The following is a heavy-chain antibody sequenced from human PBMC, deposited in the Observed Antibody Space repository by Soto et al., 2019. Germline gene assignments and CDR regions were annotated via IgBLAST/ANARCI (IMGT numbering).Heavy chain of an antibody. V-gene: IGHV3-48*02. D-gene: IGHD4-17*01. CDR3: ARGLGRDYGGNSILGYYYGMDV. CDR1: GFTFSSYS. Sequence: SLRLSCAASGFTFSSYSMNWVRQAPGKGLEWVSYISSSSSTIYYADSVKGRFTISRDNAKNSLYLQMNSLRDEDTAVYYCARGLGRDYGGNSILGYYYGMDVWGQGTTVTVSS. J-gene: IGHJ6*02. CDR2: ISSSSSTI.